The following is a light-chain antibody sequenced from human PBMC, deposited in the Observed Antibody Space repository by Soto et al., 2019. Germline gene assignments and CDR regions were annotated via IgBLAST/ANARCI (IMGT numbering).Light chain of an antibody. CDR2: GAS. V-gene: IGKV3-15*01. J-gene: IGKJ1*01. CDR3: QKYNNWPPWT. Sequence: EIVLTQSPATLSLSPGERATLSCWASETVATNLAWYQQKPGQAPRLLIYGASTRATGIPARFSGSGSGTDFTLTISRLQSEDFAVYYCQKYNNWPPWTFGQGTKVDI. CDR1: ETVATN.